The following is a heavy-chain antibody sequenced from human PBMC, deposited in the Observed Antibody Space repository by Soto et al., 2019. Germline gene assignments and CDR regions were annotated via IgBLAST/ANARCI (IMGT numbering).Heavy chain of an antibody. J-gene: IGHJ4*02. CDR3: ARDNEGWTGSTPGFDY. D-gene: IGHD1-7*01. V-gene: IGHV3-30-3*01. CDR2: ISYDGSNK. CDR1: GFTFSSYA. Sequence: QVQLVESGGGVVQPGRSLRLSCAASGFTFSSYAMHWVRQAPGKGLEWVAVISYDGSNKYYADSVKGRFTISRDNYKNTLYLQMNSRRAEDTAVYYCARDNEGWTGSTPGFDYWGQGTLVTVSS.